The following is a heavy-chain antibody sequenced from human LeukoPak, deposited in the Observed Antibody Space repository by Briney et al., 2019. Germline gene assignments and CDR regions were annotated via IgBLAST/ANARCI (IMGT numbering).Heavy chain of an antibody. D-gene: IGHD6-19*01. CDR2: ISSSGSTI. Sequence: PGGSLRLSCAASGFTFSSYEMNWVREAPGRGLEWVSYISSSGSTIYYADSVKGRFTISRDNAKNSLYLQMNSLRAEDTAVYYCATSLSGWGTYHYMNVWGKGTTVTISS. J-gene: IGHJ6*03. V-gene: IGHV3-48*03. CDR1: GFTFSSYE. CDR3: ATSLSGWGTYHYMNV.